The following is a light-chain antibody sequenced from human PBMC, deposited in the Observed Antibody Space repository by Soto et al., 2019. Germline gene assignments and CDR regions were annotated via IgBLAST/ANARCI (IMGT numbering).Light chain of an antibody. CDR1: QDISNY. CDR3: QQYDNLYT. CDR2: DAS. J-gene: IGKJ2*01. Sequence: DIQMTQSPSSLSASVGDRVTITCQASQDISNYLNWYQQKPGKAPKLLIYDASNLETGGPSRFSGSGSGTDFTFTISSLQPEDIKTYYCQQYDNLYTFGQGNKLEIK. V-gene: IGKV1-33*01.